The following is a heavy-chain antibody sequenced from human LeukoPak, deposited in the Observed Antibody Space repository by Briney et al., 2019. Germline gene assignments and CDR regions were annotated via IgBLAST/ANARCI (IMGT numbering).Heavy chain of an antibody. J-gene: IGHJ5*02. V-gene: IGHV1-69*13. CDR1: GYTFTGYY. D-gene: IGHD3-10*01. CDR3: ARDRAVPYYYGSGSPNWFDP. CDR2: IIPIFGTA. Sequence: ASVKVSCKASGYTFTGYYMHWVRQAPGQGLEWMGGIIPIFGTANYAQKLQGRVTITADESTSTAYMELSSLRSEDTAVYYCARDRAVPYYYGSGSPNWFDPWGQGALVTVSS.